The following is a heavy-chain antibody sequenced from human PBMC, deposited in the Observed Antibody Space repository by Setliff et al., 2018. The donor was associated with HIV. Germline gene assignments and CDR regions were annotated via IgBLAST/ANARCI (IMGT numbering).Heavy chain of an antibody. CDR1: GFPFSNYW. D-gene: IGHD3-16*01. Sequence: HPGGSLRLSCAASGFPFSNYWMGWVRQAPGKGREWVAHIKPDGSSKKYVDSVKGRFTISRDNAKDSLYLQMHSLRAEDTAVYYCVRWGLPYGIDAWGQGTLVTVSS. CDR3: VRWGLPYGIDA. J-gene: IGHJ4*02. CDR2: IKPDGSSK. V-gene: IGHV3-7*01.